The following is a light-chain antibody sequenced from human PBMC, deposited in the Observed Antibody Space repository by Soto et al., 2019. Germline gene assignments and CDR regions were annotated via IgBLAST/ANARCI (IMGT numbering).Light chain of an antibody. CDR2: EVS. CDR3: CSLTTSFTHV. V-gene: IGLV2-14*01. J-gene: IGLJ1*01. Sequence: QSVLTQPASVSGSPGQSVAISCTGTSSEVGDYNYISWYQQHPGKAPKLLLSEVSNRPSGVADRFSGSKSGNTASLTISGLQAEAEADYYCCSLTTSFTHVFGTGTKVTVL. CDR1: SSEVGDYNY.